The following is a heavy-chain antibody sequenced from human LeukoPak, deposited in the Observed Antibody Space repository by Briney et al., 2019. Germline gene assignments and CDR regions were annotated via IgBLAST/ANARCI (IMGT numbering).Heavy chain of an antibody. J-gene: IGHJ1*01. CDR2: IRSGAGTI. V-gene: IGHV3-11*04. D-gene: IGHD3-3*01. Sequence: GGSLRLSCVASGFTFGDYYMSWIRQAPGKGLEWVSYIRSGAGTIYYADSVKGRFTISRDNAKNSLYLQMNSLRAEDTAVYYCAHLEGMVIQNWGQGTLVTVSS. CDR3: AHLEGMVIQN. CDR1: GFTFGDYY.